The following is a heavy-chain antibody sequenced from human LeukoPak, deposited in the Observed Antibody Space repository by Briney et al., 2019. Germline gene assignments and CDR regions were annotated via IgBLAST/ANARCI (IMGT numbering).Heavy chain of an antibody. D-gene: IGHD2-15*01. V-gene: IGHV3-66*01. J-gene: IGHJ6*02. CDR1: GFTVSSNY. Sequence: GGSLRLSCAASGFTVSSNYMSWVRQAPGKGLEWVSVIYSGGSTYYADSVKGRFTISRDNSKNTLYLQMNSLRAEDTAVYYCARAWSLYYYYGMDVWGQGTTVTVSS. CDR2: IYSGGST. CDR3: ARAWSLYYYYGMDV.